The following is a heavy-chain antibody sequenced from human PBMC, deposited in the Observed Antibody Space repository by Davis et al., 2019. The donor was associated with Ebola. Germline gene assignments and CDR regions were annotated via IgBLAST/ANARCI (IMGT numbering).Heavy chain of an antibody. CDR2: INHSGST. D-gene: IGHD3-3*01. J-gene: IGHJ5*02. V-gene: IGHV4-34*01. CDR1: GGSFSGYY. CDR3: ARQGWSGYSLRHWLDP. Sequence: SETLSLTCAVYGGSFSGYYWSWIRQPPGTGQEWIGEINHSGSTNYNPSLKSRVTISVDTSKNQFSLKLRSVTAADTAVYYCARQGWSGYSLRHWLDPWGRGTLVTVSS.